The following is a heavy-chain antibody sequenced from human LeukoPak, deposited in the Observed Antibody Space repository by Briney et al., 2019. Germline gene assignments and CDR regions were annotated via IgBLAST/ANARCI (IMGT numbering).Heavy chain of an antibody. Sequence: ASVKVSCKASGYTFTDYYIHWVRQAPGQGLEWMGWINPNSGDTNYAQKFQGRVTMTRDTSVSTAYMELSRLRSDDTAVYYCARDSTRSGYDSGWFGYWGQGTLVTVSS. CDR2: INPNSGDT. CDR1: GYTFTDYY. CDR3: ARDSTRSGYDSGWFGY. J-gene: IGHJ5*01. D-gene: IGHD3-22*01. V-gene: IGHV1-2*02.